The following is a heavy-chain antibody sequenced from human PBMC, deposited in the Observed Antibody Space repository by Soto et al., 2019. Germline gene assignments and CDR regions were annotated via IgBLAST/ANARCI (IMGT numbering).Heavy chain of an antibody. CDR1: GYTFTTHA. D-gene: IGHD4-4*01. J-gene: IGHJ4*02. V-gene: IGHV1-3*04. Sequence: ASVKVSCKASGYTFTTHAMHWVRQAPGQRLEWMGWINTVNGDTKYSRKFQGRVTITRDTSASTAYMEMSSLRSEDTAGYYCARDITVTTYYFDYWGQGTLVTVSS. CDR2: INTVNGDT. CDR3: ARDITVTTYYFDY.